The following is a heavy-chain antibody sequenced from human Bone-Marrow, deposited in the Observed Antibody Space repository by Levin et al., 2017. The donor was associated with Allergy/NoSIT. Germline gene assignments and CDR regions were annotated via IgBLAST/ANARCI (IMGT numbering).Heavy chain of an antibody. D-gene: IGHD1-26*01. Sequence: SVKVSCRASGGTFSSYPFNWVRQAPGQGLEWLGGIIPILGTPTYAQKFQGSVTITADESTSTTYMELSSLRSEDTAVYYCARDLAELGYFDSWGQGTLVTVSS. CDR3: ARDLAELGYFDS. CDR2: IIPILGTP. CDR1: GGTFSSYP. J-gene: IGHJ4*02. V-gene: IGHV1-69*13.